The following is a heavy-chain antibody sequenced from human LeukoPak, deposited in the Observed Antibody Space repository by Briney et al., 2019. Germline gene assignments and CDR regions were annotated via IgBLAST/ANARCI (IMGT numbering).Heavy chain of an antibody. V-gene: IGHV1-8*01. J-gene: IGHJ6*03. CDR3: ARGSDRDYYYYYYMDV. CDR1: GYTFTSYD. Sequence: ASVKVSCKASGYTFTSYDINWVRQATGQGLEGMGWMNPNSGNTGYAQKFQGRVTMTRNTSISTAYMELSSLRSEDTAVYYCARGSDRDYYYYYYMDVWGKGTTVTVSS. CDR2: MNPNSGNT. D-gene: IGHD1-14*01.